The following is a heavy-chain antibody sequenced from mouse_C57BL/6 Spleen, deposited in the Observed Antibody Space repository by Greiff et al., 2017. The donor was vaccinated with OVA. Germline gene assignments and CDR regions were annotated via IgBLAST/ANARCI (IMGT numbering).Heavy chain of an antibody. Sequence: QVQLQQSGPELVKPGASVKISCKASGYAFSSSWMNWVKQRPGKGLEWIGRIYPGDGDTNYNGKFKGKATLTADKSSSTAYMQLSSLTSEDSAVYFCARYGYPYYFDDWGQGTTLTVSS. CDR1: GYAFSSSW. CDR3: ARYGYPYYFDD. CDR2: IYPGDGDT. V-gene: IGHV1-82*01. D-gene: IGHD2-2*01. J-gene: IGHJ2*01.